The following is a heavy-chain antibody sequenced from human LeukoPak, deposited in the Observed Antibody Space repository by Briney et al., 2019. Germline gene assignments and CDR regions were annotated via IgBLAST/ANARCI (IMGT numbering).Heavy chain of an antibody. CDR1: GGSISSSNHV. J-gene: IGHJ6*02. CDR2: IYHSGST. V-gene: IGHV4-39*07. Sequence: SETLSLTCSVSGGSISSSNHVWGWIRQPPGKGLEWIGYIYHSGSTYYNPSLKSRVTISVDRSKNQFSLKLSSVTAADTAVYYCARGSYYYGMDVWGQGTTVTVSS. CDR3: ARGSYYYGMDV.